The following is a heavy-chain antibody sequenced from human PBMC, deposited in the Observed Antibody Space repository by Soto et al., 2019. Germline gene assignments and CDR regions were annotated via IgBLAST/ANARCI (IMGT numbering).Heavy chain of an antibody. CDR3: ARCTSPWYYYDLEV. D-gene: IGHD2-2*01. Sequence: GGSLILSCAASGFTFSGYAMSWVRQAPGKGLEWVSAISGSGASTYYADSVKGRFTFSRDNSNNTLFLLMDSLRAEDTAIYYCARCTSPWYYYDLEVCGQATTVTVSS. CDR1: GFTFSGYA. J-gene: IGHJ6*02. V-gene: IGHV3-23*01. CDR2: ISGSGAST.